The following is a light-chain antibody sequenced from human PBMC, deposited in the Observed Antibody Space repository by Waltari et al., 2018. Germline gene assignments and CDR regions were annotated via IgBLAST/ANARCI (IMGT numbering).Light chain of an antibody. CDR3: QQYKISPYL. CDR2: KTS. V-gene: IGKV1-5*03. Sequence: DIRLTQFPPTLSASVGDRVTITCRASQTIGGWLAWYQQKPGKAPILLIYKTSNLQTGVPSRFSGSGYGTDFTLTINSLQPDDSATYYCQQYKISPYLFGQGTKLEL. CDR1: QTIGGW. J-gene: IGKJ2*01.